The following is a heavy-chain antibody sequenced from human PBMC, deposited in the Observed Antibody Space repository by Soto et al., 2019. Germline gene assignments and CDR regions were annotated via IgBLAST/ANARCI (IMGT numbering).Heavy chain of an antibody. Sequence: EVQLVESGGGLVQPGGSLRLSCEASGFTFSTFWMHWVRQAPGKGLVWVSRINSDGSSTYYADSVKGRLTISRDNAKNTLYLHLSSLRPEDTAVYYCARDFEYWGQGTLVTVSS. CDR3: ARDFEY. CDR1: GFTFSTFW. V-gene: IGHV3-74*01. J-gene: IGHJ4*02. CDR2: INSDGSST.